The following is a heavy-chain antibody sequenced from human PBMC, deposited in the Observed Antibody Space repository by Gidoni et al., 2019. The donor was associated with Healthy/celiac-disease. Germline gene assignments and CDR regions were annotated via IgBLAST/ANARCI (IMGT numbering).Heavy chain of an antibody. Sequence: QVQLVQSGAEVKKPGASVKVSCKASGYTFTSYAMHWVRQAPGQRLEWMGWINAGNGNTKYSQKFQGRVTITRDTSASTAYMELSSLRSEDTAVYYCARRGYSGYDRGYGMDVWGQGTTVTVSS. CDR3: ARRGYSGYDRGYGMDV. CDR2: INAGNGNT. CDR1: GYTFTSYA. D-gene: IGHD5-12*01. J-gene: IGHJ6*02. V-gene: IGHV1-3*01.